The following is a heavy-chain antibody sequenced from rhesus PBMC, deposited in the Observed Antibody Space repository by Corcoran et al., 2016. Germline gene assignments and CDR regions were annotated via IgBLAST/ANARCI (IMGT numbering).Heavy chain of an antibody. J-gene: IGHJ4*01. V-gene: IGHV4S12*01. CDR1: GGSISSGYYY. CDR3: ASQPYTSGWSGIDY. D-gene: IGHD6S26*01. CDR2: INGNSGNT. Sequence: QVQLQESGPGLVKPSETLSLTCAVSGGSISSGYYYWSWIRQPPGKGLEWIGEINGNSGNTNYNPSLRSRVTISKDASKNHFSLKLDSVTAADTAVYYCASQPYTSGWSGIDYWGQGVLVTVSS.